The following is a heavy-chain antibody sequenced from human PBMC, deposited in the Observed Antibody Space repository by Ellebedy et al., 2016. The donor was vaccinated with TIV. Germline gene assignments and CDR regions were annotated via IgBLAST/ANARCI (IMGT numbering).Heavy chain of an antibody. J-gene: IGHJ6*02. CDR1: GFTLSSYG. V-gene: IGHV3-33*01. Sequence: GESLKISCAASGFTLSSYGMHWVRQAPGKGLEWVAVIWYDGSNKYYADSVKGRFTISRDNSQNTLSLQMNSLRAEETAVYYCARDLPDIVATIRVGYGMDVWGQGTTVTVSS. D-gene: IGHD5-12*01. CDR2: IWYDGSNK. CDR3: ARDLPDIVATIRVGYGMDV.